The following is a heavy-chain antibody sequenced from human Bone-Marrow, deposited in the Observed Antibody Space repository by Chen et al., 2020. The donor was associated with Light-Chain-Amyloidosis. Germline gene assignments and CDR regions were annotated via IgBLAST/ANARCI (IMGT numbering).Heavy chain of an antibody. D-gene: IGHD2-21*02. Sequence: EVQLVETGGGVIQPGGSLRLSCAASGFSVSGNYMTWVRQAPGRGLEWVSRIYAGGSTFYAESVKGRFTISRDISENTLILQMSSLRADDTAVYYCAFRSRDCFSGGPCYGDAFNVWGQGTVVTVSS. CDR2: IYAGGST. CDR1: GFSVSGNY. V-gene: IGHV3-53*02. CDR3: AFRSRDCFSGGPCYGDAFNV. J-gene: IGHJ3*01.